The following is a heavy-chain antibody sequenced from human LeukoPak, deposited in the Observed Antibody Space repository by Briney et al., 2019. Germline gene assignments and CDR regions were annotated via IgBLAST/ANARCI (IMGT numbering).Heavy chain of an antibody. V-gene: IGHV3-33*01. J-gene: IGHJ4*02. CDR1: GFTFSSYG. CDR2: IWYDGSNK. CDR3: AREVAGPQYYFDY. Sequence: PGGSLRLSCAASGFTFSSYGMHWVRQAPGKGLEWVAVIWYDGSNKYYADSVKGRFTISRDNSKNTLYLQMNSLRAEDTAVYYCAREVAGPQYYFDYWGQGTLVTVSS. D-gene: IGHD6-19*01.